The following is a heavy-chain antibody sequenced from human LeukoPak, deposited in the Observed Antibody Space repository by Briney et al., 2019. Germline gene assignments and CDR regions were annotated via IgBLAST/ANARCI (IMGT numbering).Heavy chain of an antibody. D-gene: IGHD2-2*01. J-gene: IGHJ4*02. CDR1: GFTFSSYE. V-gene: IGHV3-48*03. CDR2: ISSSGSTI. Sequence: QPGGSLRLSCAAYGFTFSSYEMNWVRQAPGKGLEWVSYISSSGSTIYYADSVKGRFTISRDNAKNSLYLQMNSLRAEDTAVYYCARDAPCPDYWGQGTLVTVSS. CDR3: ARDAPCPDY.